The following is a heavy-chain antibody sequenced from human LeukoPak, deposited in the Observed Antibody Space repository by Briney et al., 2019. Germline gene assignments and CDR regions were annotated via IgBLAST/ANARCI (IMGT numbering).Heavy chain of an antibody. J-gene: IGHJ4*02. CDR2: ITGDCKYI. CDR1: GFIFRTYT. Sequence: GGSLRLSCAASGFIFRTYTMTWVRQAPGKGLEWVSSITGDCKYITYADSVKGRFTISRDNAKNSLYLQVASLRGDDTATYYCAREGNDYYYDQWGQGTLVTVSP. V-gene: IGHV3-21*01. D-gene: IGHD3-16*01. CDR3: AREGNDYYYDQ.